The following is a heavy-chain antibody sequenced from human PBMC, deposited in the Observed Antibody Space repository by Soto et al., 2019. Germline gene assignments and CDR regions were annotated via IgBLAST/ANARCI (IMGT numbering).Heavy chain of an antibody. CDR2: IYYSGST. J-gene: IGHJ6*03. CDR3: ARSIAAAGPGSYYYYYYMDV. Sequence: SETLSLTCTVSGGSISSYYWSWIRQPPGKGLEWIGYIYYSGSTNYNPSLKSRVTISVDTSKNQFSLKLSSVTAADTAAYYCARSIAAAGPGSYYYYYYMDVWGKGTTVTVS. V-gene: IGHV4-59*08. D-gene: IGHD6-13*01. CDR1: GGSISSYY.